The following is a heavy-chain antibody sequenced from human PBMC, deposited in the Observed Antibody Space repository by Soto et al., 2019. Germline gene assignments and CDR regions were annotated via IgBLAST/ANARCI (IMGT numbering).Heavy chain of an antibody. CDR2: ISYDGSNK. CDR3: ATMIVVVIANAKTSLGRTSGAFDI. Sequence: GGSLRLSCAASGFTFSSYGMHWVRQAPGKGLEWVAVISYDGSNKYYADSVKGRFTISRDNSKNTLYLQMNSLRAEDTAVYYCATMIVVVIANAKTSLGRTSGAFDIWGQGTMVTVSS. D-gene: IGHD3-22*01. V-gene: IGHV3-30*03. CDR1: GFTFSSYG. J-gene: IGHJ3*02.